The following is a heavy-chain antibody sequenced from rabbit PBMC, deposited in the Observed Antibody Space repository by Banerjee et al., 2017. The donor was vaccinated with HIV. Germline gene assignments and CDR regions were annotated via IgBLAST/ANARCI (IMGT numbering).Heavy chain of an antibody. Sequence: QEQLEESGGDLVKPEGSLTLTCTASGFTISTNYMCWVRQAPGKGLEWIGCIYAGSSGGTYYTSWAKGRFTISKTSSTTVTLQMTSLTAADTATYFCAREDYSYDDYGDYRYYGMDLWGPGTLVTVS. D-gene: IGHD2-1*01. CDR3: AREDYSYDDYGDYRYYGMDL. J-gene: IGHJ6*01. CDR1: GFTISTNY. CDR2: IYAGSSGGT. V-gene: IGHV1S45*01.